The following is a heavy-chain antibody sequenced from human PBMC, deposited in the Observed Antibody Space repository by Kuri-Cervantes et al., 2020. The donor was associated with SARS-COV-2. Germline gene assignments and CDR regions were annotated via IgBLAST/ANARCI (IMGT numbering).Heavy chain of an antibody. CDR2: IYYSGST. V-gene: IGHV4-34*01. D-gene: IGHD5-24*01. J-gene: IGHJ4*02. CDR1: GGSFSGYY. Sequence: GSLRLSCAVYGGSFSGYYWSWIRQPPGKGLEWIGSIYYSGSTYYNPSLKSRVTISVDTSKNQFSLKLSSVTAADTAVYYCARHGYPQSRSSIDYWGQGTLVTVSS. CDR3: ARHGYPQSRSSIDY.